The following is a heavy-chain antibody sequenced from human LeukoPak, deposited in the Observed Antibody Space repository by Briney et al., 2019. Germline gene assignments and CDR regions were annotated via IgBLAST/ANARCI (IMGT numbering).Heavy chain of an antibody. D-gene: IGHD2-2*02. J-gene: IGHJ3*02. CDR2: MNPNSGNT. CDR1: GYTFTSYD. V-gene: IGHV1-8*03. CDR3: ARICSSTSCYTGDAFDI. Sequence: GASVEVSCKASGYTFTSYDINWVRQATGQGLEWMGWMNPNSGNTGYAQKFQGRVTITADESTSTAYMELSSLRSDDTAVYYCARICSSTSCYTGDAFDIWGQGTMVTVSS.